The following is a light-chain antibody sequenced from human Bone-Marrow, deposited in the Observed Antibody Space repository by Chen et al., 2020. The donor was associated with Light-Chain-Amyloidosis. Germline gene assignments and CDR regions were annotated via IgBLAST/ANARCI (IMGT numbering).Light chain of an antibody. CDR2: DDS. CDR3: QVWDRSSDRPV. V-gene: IGLV3-21*02. Sequence: SYVLTPPSSVSVAPGQTAPIACGGNNIGSTSFHSYQQTPGPAPLLVVYDDSDRPSGIPERLSGANSGNTATLTIIRVEAGDEADYYCQVWDRSSDRPVFGGGTKLTVL. CDR1: NIGSTS. J-gene: IGLJ3*02.